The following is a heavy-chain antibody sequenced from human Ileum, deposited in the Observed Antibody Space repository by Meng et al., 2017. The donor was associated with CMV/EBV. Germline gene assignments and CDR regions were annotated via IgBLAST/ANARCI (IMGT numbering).Heavy chain of an antibody. CDR2: IYHSGST. D-gene: IGHD1-1*01. CDR3: ANTLTTPYYFDH. Sequence: SEPLSPTCTVPGVSTSNSYWSWIPQSPGKGLEWIGYIYHSGSTNYNPSLKGPVTISVDTSKGQVSLNLHSVTAADTAVYYCANTLTTPYYFDHWGRGTPVTVSS. V-gene: IGHV4-59*01. CDR1: GVSTSNSY. J-gene: IGHJ4*02.